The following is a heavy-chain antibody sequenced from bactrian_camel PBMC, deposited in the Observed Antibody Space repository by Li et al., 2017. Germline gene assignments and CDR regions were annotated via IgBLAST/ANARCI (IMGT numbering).Heavy chain of an antibody. D-gene: IGHD2*01. J-gene: IGHJ4*01. CDR1: RLAFSAYD. CDR2: VLSSGGGA. CDR3: AAPHILYCNGDFCYTTQCPPGGY. V-gene: IGHV3S40*01. Sequence: VESGGSLRLSCTASRLAFSAYDMSWVRQAPGKGLEWVSTVLSSGGGAHYRDSVKGRFTISRDNAKNTLLLQMNYLKPEDTATYYCAAPHILYCNGDFCYTTQCPPGGYWGQGTQVTVS.